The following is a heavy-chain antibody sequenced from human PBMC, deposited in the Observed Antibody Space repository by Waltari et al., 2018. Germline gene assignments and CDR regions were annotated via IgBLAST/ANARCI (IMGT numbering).Heavy chain of an antibody. J-gene: IGHJ4*02. D-gene: IGHD5-18*01. V-gene: IGHV1-18*01. CDR3: AREILGSYGDYFDY. CDR1: GYTFTGYG. CDR2: ISAYNGNT. Sequence: QVQLVQSGAAVKTPGASVKVSCKASGYTFTGYGTSWVRQAPGQGLEWMGWISAYNGNTNYAQKLQGRVTMTTDTSTSTAYMELRSLRSDDTAVYYCAREILGSYGDYFDYWGQGTLVTVSS.